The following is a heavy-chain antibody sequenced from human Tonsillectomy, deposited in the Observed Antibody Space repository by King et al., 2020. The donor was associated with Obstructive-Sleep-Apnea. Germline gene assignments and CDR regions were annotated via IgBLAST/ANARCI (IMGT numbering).Heavy chain of an antibody. Sequence: QLQESGPGLVKPSQTLSLTCTVSGGSISSGDYYWSWIRQPPGKGLEWIGYIYYSGSTYYNPSLKSRVTISLDTSKNQFSLKLSSVTAADTAVYYWARDRTWIQLWSDWGQGTLVTVSS. CDR1: GGSISSGDYY. D-gene: IGHD5-18*01. J-gene: IGHJ4*02. CDR3: ARDRTWIQLWSD. V-gene: IGHV4-30-4*01. CDR2: IYYSGST.